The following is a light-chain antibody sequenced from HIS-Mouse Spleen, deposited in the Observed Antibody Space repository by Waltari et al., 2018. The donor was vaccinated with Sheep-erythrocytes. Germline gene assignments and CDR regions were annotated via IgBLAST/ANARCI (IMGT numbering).Light chain of an antibody. CDR1: SSDVGSYNL. V-gene: IGLV2-23*01. CDR2: EGS. J-gene: IGLJ3*02. CDR3: CPYAGSSTPWV. Sequence: QSALTQPASVSGSPGQSITISCTGTSSDVGSYNLVSWYQQHPGKSPKLMIYEGSKRPSGVSHRFSGSQSGNTASLTISGLHAEDEADYYCCPYAGSSTPWVCGGGTKLTVL.